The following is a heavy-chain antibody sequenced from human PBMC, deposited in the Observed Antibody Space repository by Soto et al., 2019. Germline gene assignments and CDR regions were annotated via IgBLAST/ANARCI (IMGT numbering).Heavy chain of an antibody. Sequence: QLQLQESGPGLVKRSETLSLTCTVSGGSISSSSYYWGWIRQPPGKGLEWIGSIYYSGSTYHNPSLKSRVTISVDTSKNQFSLKLSSVTAADTAVYYCARLVPPTVAYDYWGQGTLVTVSS. CDR2: IYYSGST. D-gene: IGHD4-17*01. CDR1: GGSISSSSYY. CDR3: ARLVPPTVAYDY. J-gene: IGHJ4*02. V-gene: IGHV4-39*01.